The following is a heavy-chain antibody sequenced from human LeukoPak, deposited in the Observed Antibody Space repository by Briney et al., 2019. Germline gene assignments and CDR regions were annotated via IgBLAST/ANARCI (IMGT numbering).Heavy chain of an antibody. CDR1: GGTFISYA. Sequence: SVKVSCKASGGTFISYAISWVRQAPGQGLEWMGGIIPIFGTANYAQKLQGRVTMTTDTSTSTAYMELRSLRSDDTAVYYCARGGSDCSGGSCYSEGWFDPWGQGTLVTVSS. D-gene: IGHD2-15*01. CDR2: IIPIFGTA. CDR3: ARGGSDCSGGSCYSEGWFDP. V-gene: IGHV1-69*05. J-gene: IGHJ5*02.